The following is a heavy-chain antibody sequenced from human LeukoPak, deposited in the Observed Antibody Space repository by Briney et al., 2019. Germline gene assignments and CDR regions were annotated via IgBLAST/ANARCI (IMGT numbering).Heavy chain of an antibody. V-gene: IGHV4-34*01. CDR1: GGSFSGYY. CDR2: INHSGST. CDR3: ARDSYSGIPYYYYGVDV. J-gene: IGHJ6*02. D-gene: IGHD1-26*01. Sequence: SETLSLTCAVYGGSFSGYYWSWIRQPPGKGLEWIGEINHSGSTNYNPSLKSRVTISVDTSKNQFSLKLSSVTAADTAVYYCARDSYSGIPYYYYGVDVWGQGTTVTVSS.